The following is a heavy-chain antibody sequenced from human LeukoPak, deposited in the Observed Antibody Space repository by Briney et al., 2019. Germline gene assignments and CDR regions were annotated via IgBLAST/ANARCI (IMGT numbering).Heavy chain of an antibody. Sequence: GGSLRLSCAASGFTFSSYAMHWVRQAPGKGLEWVAVISYDGSNKYYADSVKGRFTISRDNSKNTLYLQMNSLRAEDTAVYYCASGICSGGSYLNFDYWGQGPLVTVSS. J-gene: IGHJ4*02. CDR3: ASGICSGGSYLNFDY. V-gene: IGHV3-30*04. D-gene: IGHD2-15*01. CDR1: GFTFSSYA. CDR2: ISYDGSNK.